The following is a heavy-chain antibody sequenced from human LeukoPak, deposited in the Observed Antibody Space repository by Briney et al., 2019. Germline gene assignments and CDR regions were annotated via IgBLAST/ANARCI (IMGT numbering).Heavy chain of an antibody. CDR3: ARIERRYCSGGSCKRGSFDY. Sequence: SETLSLTCAVYGGSFSGYYWSWIRQPPGKGLKWIGETNHSGSTNYNPSLKSRVTISVDTSKNQFSLKLSSVTAADTAVYYCARIERRYCSGGSCKRGSFDYWGQGTLVTVSS. J-gene: IGHJ4*02. V-gene: IGHV4-34*01. CDR1: GGSFSGYY. D-gene: IGHD2-15*01. CDR2: TNHSGST.